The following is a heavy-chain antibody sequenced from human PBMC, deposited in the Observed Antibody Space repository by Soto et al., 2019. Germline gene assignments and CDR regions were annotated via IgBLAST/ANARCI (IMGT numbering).Heavy chain of an antibody. V-gene: IGHV3-33*01. J-gene: IGHJ4*02. CDR3: ARGYGDYAGNFDY. CDR1: GFTFRSYG. Sequence: GGSLRLSCAASGFTFRSYGMHWVRQAPGKGLEWVAVIWYDGSKKYFADSVKGRFTISRDNSKNTLYLQMNSLGAEDTAMYYCARGYGDYAGNFDYWGQGTLVTVSS. D-gene: IGHD4-17*01. CDR2: IWYDGSKK.